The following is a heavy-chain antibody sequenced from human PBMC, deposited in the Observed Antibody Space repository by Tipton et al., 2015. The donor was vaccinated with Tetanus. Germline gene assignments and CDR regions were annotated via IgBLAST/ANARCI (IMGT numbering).Heavy chain of an antibody. V-gene: IGHV3-33*01. CDR1: GFTFSSYG. CDR3: ARDLDRDGGVGFPYCSGGSCYRV. CDR2: VWYDGSNK. J-gene: IGHJ4*02. D-gene: IGHD2-15*01. Sequence: RSLRLSCAASGFTFSSYGMHWVRQAPGKGLEWVAVVWYDGSNKYYADSVKGRFTISRDNSKNTLYLQMNSLRAEDTAVYYCARDLDRDGGVGFPYCSGGSCYRVGGQGTLVTVSS.